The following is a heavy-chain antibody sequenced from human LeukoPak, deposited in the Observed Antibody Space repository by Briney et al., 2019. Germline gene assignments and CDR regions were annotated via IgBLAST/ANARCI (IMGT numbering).Heavy chain of an antibody. CDR2: IKQDGSEK. V-gene: IGHV3-7*01. CDR1: GFTFSSYW. J-gene: IGHJ3*02. D-gene: IGHD4-17*01. CDR3: ARDVDDYGDHDAFDI. Sequence: GGSLRLSCAASGFTFSSYWMPWLGQAPGKGLEGVANIKQDGSEKYYVDSVRGRFTISRDNAKNSLYLQMNSLRDEDTAVYYCARDVDDYGDHDAFDIWGQGTMVTVSS.